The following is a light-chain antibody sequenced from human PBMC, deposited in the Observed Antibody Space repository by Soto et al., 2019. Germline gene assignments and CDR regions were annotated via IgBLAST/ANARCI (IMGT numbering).Light chain of an antibody. J-gene: IGLJ1*01. CDR3: SSYASSSTYV. Sequence: VLTQPASVSGSPGQSITISCTGTSSDVGAYNYVSWYQQHPGKAPKLMIYDVSNRPSGVSNRFSGSKSGNSASLTISGLQAEDEADYYCSSYASSSTYVFGTGTKVTVL. V-gene: IGLV2-14*01. CDR2: DVS. CDR1: SSDVGAYNY.